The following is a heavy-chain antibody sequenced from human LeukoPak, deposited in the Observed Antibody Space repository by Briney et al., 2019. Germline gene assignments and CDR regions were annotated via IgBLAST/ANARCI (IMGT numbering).Heavy chain of an antibody. Sequence: AASVKVSCKASGYTFTSYDINWVRQATGQGLEWMGWMNPNSGNTGYAQKFQGRVTMTRNTSISTAYMELSSLRSEDTAVYYCAKARIPVTTRYYFDYWGQGTLVTVSS. CDR1: GYTFTSYD. D-gene: IGHD4-17*01. CDR2: MNPNSGNT. CDR3: AKARIPVTTRYYFDY. V-gene: IGHV1-8*01. J-gene: IGHJ4*02.